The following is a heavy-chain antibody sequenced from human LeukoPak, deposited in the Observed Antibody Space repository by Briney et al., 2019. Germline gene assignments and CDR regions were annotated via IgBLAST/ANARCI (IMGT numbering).Heavy chain of an antibody. J-gene: IGHJ5*02. V-gene: IGHV1-2*02. Sequence: GASVTVSCTASVYTFTGYYIHWVRQAPGQGLEWMGWINPNSGGTNYAQKFQGRVTMTRDTSISTAYMELSRLRSDDTAVYYCARDLFRGANWFDPWGQGTLVTVSS. CDR2: INPNSGGT. CDR3: ARDLFRGANWFDP. CDR1: VYTFTGYY. D-gene: IGHD3-10*01.